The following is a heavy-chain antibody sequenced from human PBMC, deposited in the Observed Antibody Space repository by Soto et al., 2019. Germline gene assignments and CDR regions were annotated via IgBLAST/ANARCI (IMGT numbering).Heavy chain of an antibody. CDR2: IYSGGST. D-gene: IGHD6-6*01. Sequence: GGSLRLSCAASGFTVSSNYMSWVRQAPGKGLEWVSVIYSGGSTYYADSVKGRFTISRDNSKNTLYLQMNSLRAEDTAVYYCAREGYSSSPERGYYYYYYMDVWGKGTTVTVSS. CDR3: AREGYSSSPERGYYYYYYMDV. J-gene: IGHJ6*03. CDR1: GFTVSSNY. V-gene: IGHV3-66*01.